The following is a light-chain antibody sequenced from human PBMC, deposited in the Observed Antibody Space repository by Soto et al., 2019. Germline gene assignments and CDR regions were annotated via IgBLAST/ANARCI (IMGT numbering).Light chain of an antibody. Sequence: EIIMPQSPDSLSVSPGERDSLSCRARQSVNSKLAWYQQKPGQAPRLVIYGASTSATGIPARFSGSGSGTEFTLTISSLQSEDFAVYFCQQYYDWPLTFGGGTKVEIK. V-gene: IGKV3-15*01. CDR3: QQYYDWPLT. J-gene: IGKJ4*01. CDR2: GAS. CDR1: QSVNSK.